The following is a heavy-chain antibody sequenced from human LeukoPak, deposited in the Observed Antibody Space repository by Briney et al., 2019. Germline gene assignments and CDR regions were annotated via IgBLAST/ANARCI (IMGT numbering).Heavy chain of an antibody. Sequence: SETLTLTCTVSGYPIRSGYYWGSIRQPPGKGLEWIGSIYHSGTTYYNPSLKSRVTISVDTSKNQFSLKLSSVTAADTAVYYCARDAAIAVAGIRLDYWGQGTLVTVSS. CDR1: GYPIRSGYY. CDR2: IYHSGTT. J-gene: IGHJ4*02. CDR3: ARDAAIAVAGIRLDY. D-gene: IGHD6-19*01. V-gene: IGHV4-38-2*02.